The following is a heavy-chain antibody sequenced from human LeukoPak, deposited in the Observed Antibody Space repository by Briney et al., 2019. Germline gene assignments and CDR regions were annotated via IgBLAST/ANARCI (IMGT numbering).Heavy chain of an antibody. D-gene: IGHD3-10*01. V-gene: IGHV4-39*01. CDR3: ARLYIHGSGSIDY. CDR2: IYYSGST. CDR1: GGSISSSSYY. J-gene: IGHJ4*02. Sequence: KPSETLSLTCTVSGGSISSSSYYWGWIRQPPGKGLEWIGNIYYSGSTYYNPSLKSRVTISVDTSKNQFSLKLNSVTAADTAIYYCARLYIHGSGSIDYWGQGTLVTVSS.